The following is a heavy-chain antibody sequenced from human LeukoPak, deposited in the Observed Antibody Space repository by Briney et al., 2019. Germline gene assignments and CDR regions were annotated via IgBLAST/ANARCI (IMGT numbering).Heavy chain of an antibody. CDR3: ARPGYSSSWYPGAFDI. CDR2: ISAYNGNT. J-gene: IGHJ3*02. D-gene: IGHD6-13*01. CDR1: GYAFTSYG. V-gene: IGHV1-18*01. Sequence: ASVKVSCNASGYAFTSYGISWVRQAPGQGLEWMGWISAYNGNTNYAQKLQGRVTMTTDTSTSTAYVELRSLRSDDTAVYYCARPGYSSSWYPGAFDIWGQGTMVTVSS.